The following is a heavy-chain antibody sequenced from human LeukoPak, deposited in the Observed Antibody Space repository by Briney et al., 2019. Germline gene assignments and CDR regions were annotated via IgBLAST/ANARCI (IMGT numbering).Heavy chain of an antibody. CDR2: ISSSSSYI. D-gene: IGHD3-10*01. Sequence: PGGSLRLSCAASGFTFSSYSMNWVRQAPGKGLEWVSSISSSSSYIYYADSVKGRFTISRDNAKNSLYLQMNSLRAEDTAVYYCARDNGWFGELWDYFDYWGQGTLVTVSS. CDR1: GFTFSSYS. J-gene: IGHJ4*02. CDR3: ARDNGWFGELWDYFDY. V-gene: IGHV3-21*01.